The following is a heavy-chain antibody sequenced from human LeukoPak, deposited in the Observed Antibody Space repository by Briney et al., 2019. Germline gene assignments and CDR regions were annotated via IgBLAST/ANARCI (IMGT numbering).Heavy chain of an antibody. CDR2: ISYDGSNK. CDR3: ARDGLVGPVAALDY. CDR1: GFTFSSYA. Sequence: PGGSLRLSCAASGFTFSSYAMHWVRQAPGKGLEWVAVISYDGSNKYYADSVKGRFTISRDNSKNTLYLQMNSLRAEDTAVYYCARDGLVGPVAALDYWGQGTLVTVSS. D-gene: IGHD6-19*01. V-gene: IGHV3-30*04. J-gene: IGHJ4*02.